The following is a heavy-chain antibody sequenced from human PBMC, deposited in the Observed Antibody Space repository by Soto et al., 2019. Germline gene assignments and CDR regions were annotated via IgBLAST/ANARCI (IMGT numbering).Heavy chain of an antibody. CDR1: GGSISSDHHY. D-gene: IGHD3-16*01. CDR3: AREDIGLITRSSGMDV. V-gene: IGHV4-30-4*01. J-gene: IGHJ6*02. Sequence: SETLSLTCTVCGGSISSDHHYCSWIRQSAATGLQWIGYINYSGRTYYNTSLKSRSIISLDTSKKQFSLKLRSVTAADTAVYYCAREDIGLITRSSGMDVWGQGTTVT. CDR2: INYSGRT.